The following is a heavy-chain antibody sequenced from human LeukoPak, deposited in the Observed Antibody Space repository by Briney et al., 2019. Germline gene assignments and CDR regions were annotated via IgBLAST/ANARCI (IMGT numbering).Heavy chain of an antibody. V-gene: IGHV4-59*12. D-gene: IGHD2-21*02. Sequence: SETLSLTCSVSGASISSYYWNWIRQPSGEGLEWIGCFYYSGSTIYNPSLKSRVTISVDTSKNQFSLKVSSVTAADTAVYYCARDNAAYCGGDCYSGLGYWGQGTLVTVSS. J-gene: IGHJ4*02. CDR3: ARDNAAYCGGDCYSGLGY. CDR2: FYYSGST. CDR1: GASISSYY.